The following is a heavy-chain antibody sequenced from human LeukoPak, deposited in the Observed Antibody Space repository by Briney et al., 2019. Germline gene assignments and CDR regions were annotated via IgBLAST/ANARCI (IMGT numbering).Heavy chain of an antibody. CDR1: GLTFTSYA. Sequence: PGGSLRLSCAASGLTFTSYAMNWVRQAPGRGLEWVSGISGSGGSTYYADSVRGRFTISRDNSKNTLYLQMNSLRAEDTAVYYCAKARYCSGGSCYSDYWGQGILVTVSS. V-gene: IGHV3-23*01. J-gene: IGHJ4*02. CDR2: ISGSGGST. D-gene: IGHD2-15*01. CDR3: AKARYCSGGSCYSDY.